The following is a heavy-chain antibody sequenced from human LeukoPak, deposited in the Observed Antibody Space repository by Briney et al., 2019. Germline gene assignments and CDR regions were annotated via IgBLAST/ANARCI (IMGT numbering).Heavy chain of an antibody. CDR2: IYTSGST. Sequence: PSETLSLTCTVSGGSISSYYWSWIRQPAGKGLEWIGRIYTSGSTNYNPSLKSRVTMSVDTSKNQCTLKLSSVTAADTAVYYCARGGDSALKDWGQEPRVPVSS. CDR3: ARGGDSALKD. V-gene: IGHV4-4*07. CDR1: GGSISSYY. D-gene: IGHD3-16*01. J-gene: IGHJ4*02.